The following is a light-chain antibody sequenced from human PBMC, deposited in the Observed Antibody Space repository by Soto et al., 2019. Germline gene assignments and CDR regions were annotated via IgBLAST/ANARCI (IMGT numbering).Light chain of an antibody. CDR3: QTWGTGIRV. V-gene: IGLV4-69*01. CDR1: SGHSNYA. J-gene: IGLJ1*01. CDR2: VNSDGSH. Sequence: QSVLTQSPSASASLGASVKLTCTLSSGHSNYAIAWHQQQPEKGPRYFMKVNSDGSHRKGDGIPDRFSGSSSGAQRYLTISSLQSEDEADYYCQTWGTGIRVFGTGTKLTVL.